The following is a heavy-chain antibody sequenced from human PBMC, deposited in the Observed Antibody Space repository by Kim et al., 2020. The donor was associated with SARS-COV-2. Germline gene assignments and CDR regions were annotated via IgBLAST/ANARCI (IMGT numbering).Heavy chain of an antibody. Sequence: TVYSQNFQGRVTITSDTSATTAYMELSSLRSEDTSIYYCARRQPQSSSDIWGQGTMVTVSS. CDR3: ARRQPQSSSDI. V-gene: IGHV1-3*01. CDR2: T. D-gene: IGHD3-10*01. J-gene: IGHJ3*02.